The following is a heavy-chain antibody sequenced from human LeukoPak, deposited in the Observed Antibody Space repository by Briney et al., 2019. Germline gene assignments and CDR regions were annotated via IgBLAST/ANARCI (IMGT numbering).Heavy chain of an antibody. Sequence: SETLSLTCTVSGGSLSRSSYYGGWVRQPPGRGLEWIWSIYYSGSTYYNPSVKSRFTISVDTSKNQFSLKLSSVTAADTAVYYCARPSIGIYGDYLYWGQGTLVTVSS. J-gene: IGHJ4*02. CDR3: ARPSIGIYGDYLY. CDR1: GGSLSRSSYY. D-gene: IGHD4-17*01. V-gene: IGHV4-39*01. CDR2: IYYSGST.